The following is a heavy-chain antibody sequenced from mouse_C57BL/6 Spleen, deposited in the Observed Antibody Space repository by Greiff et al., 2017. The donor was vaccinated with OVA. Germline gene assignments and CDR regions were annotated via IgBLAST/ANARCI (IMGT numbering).Heavy chain of an antibody. CDR1: GFSFTSYG. Sequence: VQWVESGPGLVAPSQSLSITCTVSGFSFTSYGVSWVRQPPGKGLEWLGVIWGDGSTNYHSALISRLSISKDDSKSQVFLKLNSLQTDDTATYYCAKQNPPEVHAYWGQGTLVTVSA. J-gene: IGHJ3*01. V-gene: IGHV2-3*01. CDR2: IWGDGST. CDR3: AKQNPPEVHAY.